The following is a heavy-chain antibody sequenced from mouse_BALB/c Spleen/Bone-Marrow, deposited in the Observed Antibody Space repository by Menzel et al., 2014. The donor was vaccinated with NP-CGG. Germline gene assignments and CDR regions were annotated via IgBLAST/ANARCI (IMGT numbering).Heavy chain of an antibody. V-gene: IGHV1-4*02. J-gene: IGHJ4*01. CDR3: AKINYGYYALDY. Sequence: VQLQQSAPELAGPGASVKMSCKASGYIFSSYTMHWVKQRPGQGLEWIGSINPSSGYTDYNQKFKDKTILTADKSSSTAYMQLSSLTSEDSAIYYCAKINYGYYALDYWGQGTSVTVSS. CDR1: GYIFSSYT. CDR2: INPSSGYT. D-gene: IGHD1-1*01.